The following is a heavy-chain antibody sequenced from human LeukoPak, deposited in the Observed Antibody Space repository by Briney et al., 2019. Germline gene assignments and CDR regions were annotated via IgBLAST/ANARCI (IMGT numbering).Heavy chain of an antibody. D-gene: IGHD2-15*01. V-gene: IGHV3-7*01. Sequence: PGGSLRLSCTASGFTFSGAWMTWVRQAPGKGLEWVANIREDGTEKNYVDSVKGRFTISRDNAKNSLYLQMNSLRAEDTAVYYCASRGGTRLYYYYMDVWGKGTTVTVSS. J-gene: IGHJ6*03. CDR2: IREDGTEK. CDR3: ASRGGTRLYYYYMDV. CDR1: GFTFSGAW.